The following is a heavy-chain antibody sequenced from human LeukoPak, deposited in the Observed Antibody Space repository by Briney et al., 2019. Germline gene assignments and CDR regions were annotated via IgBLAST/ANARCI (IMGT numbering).Heavy chain of an antibody. CDR2: IYYSGST. V-gene: IGHV4-31*03. Sequence: SETLSLTCTVSGGSISSGGYYWSWIRQHPGKGLEWIGYIYYSGSTYYNPSLKSRVTISVDTSKNQFPLKLSSVTAADTAVYYCARDRAAAGSRFDPWGQGTLVTVSS. D-gene: IGHD6-13*01. CDR1: GGSISSGGYY. J-gene: IGHJ5*02. CDR3: ARDRAAAGSRFDP.